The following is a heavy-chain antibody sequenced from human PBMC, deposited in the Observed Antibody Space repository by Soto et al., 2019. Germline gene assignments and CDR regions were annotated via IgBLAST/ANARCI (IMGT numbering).Heavy chain of an antibody. CDR1: GYTFTSYD. V-gene: IGHV1-8*01. J-gene: IGHJ5*02. CDR2: MNPNSGNT. D-gene: IGHD3-10*01. CDR3: ARRGYGSGYSNNWFDP. Sequence: QVQLVQSGAEVKKPGASVKVSCKASGYTFTSYDINWVRQATGQGLEWMGWMNPNSGNTGDAQKFQGRVTMTRNTSISTAYMELSSLRSEDTAVYYCARRGYGSGYSNNWFDPWGQGTLVTVSS.